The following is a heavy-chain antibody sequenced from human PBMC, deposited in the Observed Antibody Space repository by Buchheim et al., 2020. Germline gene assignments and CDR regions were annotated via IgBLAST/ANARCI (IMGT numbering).Heavy chain of an antibody. CDR2: ISYDGSNK. CDR1: GFTFSSYA. J-gene: IGHJ6*02. V-gene: IGHV3-30*04. Sequence: QVQLVESGGGVVQPGRFLRLSCAASGFTFSSYAMHWVRQAPGKGLEWVAVISYDGSNKYYADSVKGRFTISRDNSKNTLYLQMNSLRAEDTAVYYCAREWDIVVVPAAQAYYYYGMDVWGQGTT. CDR3: AREWDIVVVPAAQAYYYYGMDV. D-gene: IGHD2-2*01.